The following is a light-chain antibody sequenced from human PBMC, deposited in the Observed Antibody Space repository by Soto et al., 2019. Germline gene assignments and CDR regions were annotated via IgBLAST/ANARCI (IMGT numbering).Light chain of an antibody. V-gene: IGLV1-44*01. CDR1: SSNIGSNT. J-gene: IGLJ2*01. Sequence: QSVLTQQPSASGTPGQRVTISCSGSSSNIGSNTVNWYQQLPGTAPKLLIYSNNQRPSGVPDRFSGSKSGTSASLAISGLQSEDEADYYCAAWDDSLNVLFGGGTKVTVL. CDR2: SNN. CDR3: AAWDDSLNVL.